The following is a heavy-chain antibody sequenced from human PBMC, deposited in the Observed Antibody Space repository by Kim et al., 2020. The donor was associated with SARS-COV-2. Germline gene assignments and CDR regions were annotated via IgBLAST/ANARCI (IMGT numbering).Heavy chain of an antibody. D-gene: IGHD6-13*01. CDR1: GDSISSGSYY. J-gene: IGHJ6*02. CDR3: ARAGSGWFRGYYPYGLDG. V-gene: IGHV4-61*02. CDR2: IYTSGIT. Sequence: SETLSLTCTVSGDSISSGSYYWSWLRQPAGKGLEWVGRIYTSGITNYNPSLKSRVTISLDTSKNQVSLKMSSVTAADTAVYYCARAGSGWFRGYYPYGLDGGGQGTTVPVSS.